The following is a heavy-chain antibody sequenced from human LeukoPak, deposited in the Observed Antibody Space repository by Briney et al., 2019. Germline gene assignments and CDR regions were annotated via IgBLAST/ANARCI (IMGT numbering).Heavy chain of an antibody. CDR2: IYRSGST. V-gene: IGHV4-38-2*02. CDR3: ARDLSSRGGMCYFDY. CDR1: GYSISSGYY. D-gene: IGHD3-16*01. J-gene: IGHJ4*02. Sequence: SETLSLTCTVSGYSISSGYYWGWIRQPPGKGLEWIGSIYRSGSTYYNPSLKSRVTISVDTSKNQFSLKLSSVTAADTAVYYCARDLSSRGGMCYFDYWGQGTLVTVSS.